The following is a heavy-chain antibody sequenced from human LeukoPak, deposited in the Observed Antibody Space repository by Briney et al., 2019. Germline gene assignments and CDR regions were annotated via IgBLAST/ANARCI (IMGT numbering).Heavy chain of an antibody. V-gene: IGHV3-30*02. D-gene: IGHD3-10*01. J-gene: IGHJ4*02. CDR3: AKEMAHSPHSSGTYWSDGGVGLDY. CDR2: IRHDGTNQ. CDR1: GVTLSSYG. Sequence: GGSLRLSCVASGVTLSSYGMHWVRQAPGKGLEWVAYIRHDGTNQYNADSLKGRFTVSRDNSQNTLYLQMNTLRAEDTAVYYCAKEMAHSPHSSGTYWSDGGVGLDYWGQGTLVTVSS.